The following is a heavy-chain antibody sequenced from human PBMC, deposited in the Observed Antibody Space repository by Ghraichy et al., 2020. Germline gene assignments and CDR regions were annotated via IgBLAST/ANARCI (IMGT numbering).Heavy chain of an antibody. CDR2: ISSSSSTI. J-gene: IGHJ4*02. CDR3: AREEDIVVVIARFDY. Sequence: SCAASGFTFSRYSMNWVRQAPGKGLEWVSYISSSSSTIYYADSVKGRFTISRDNAKNSLYLQMNSLRAEDTAVYYCAREEDIVVVIARFDYWGQGTLVTVSS. D-gene: IGHD2-21*01. CDR1: GFTFSRYS. V-gene: IGHV3-48*04.